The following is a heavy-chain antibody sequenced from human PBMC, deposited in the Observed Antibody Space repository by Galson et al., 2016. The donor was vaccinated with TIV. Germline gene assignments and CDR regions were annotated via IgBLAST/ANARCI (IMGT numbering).Heavy chain of an antibody. Sequence: SVKVSCKASGYTFINYDISWVRQAAGQGLEWMGWMNPNSGNTGYAQKFRGRITMTRSTSLRTVYMELSSLTSEDTAVYYCARSGDYGDYWGQGTLVSVSS. CDR3: ARSGDYGDY. CDR1: GYTFINYD. V-gene: IGHV1-8*02. D-gene: IGHD2-21*02. J-gene: IGHJ4*02. CDR2: MNPNSGNT.